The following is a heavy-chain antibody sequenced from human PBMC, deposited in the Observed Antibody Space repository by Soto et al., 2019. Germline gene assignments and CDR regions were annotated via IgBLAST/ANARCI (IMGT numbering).Heavy chain of an antibody. CDR3: ARSAAGRGDNWFDP. V-gene: IGHV4-4*02. J-gene: IGHJ5*02. CDR2: IYHSGST. D-gene: IGHD6-13*01. Sequence: SETLSLTCAVSVGSISSSNWWSCARQPPGKGLEWIGEIYHSGSTNYNPSLKSRVTISVDKSKNQFSLKLSSVTAADTAVYYCARSAAGRGDNWFDPWGQGTLVTVSS. CDR1: VGSISSSNW.